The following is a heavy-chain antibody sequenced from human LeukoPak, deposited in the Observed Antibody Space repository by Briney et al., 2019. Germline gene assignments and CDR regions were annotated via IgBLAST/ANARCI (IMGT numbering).Heavy chain of an antibody. Sequence: GGSLRLSCVPSGFSFSSYGTHWVRQAPGKGLEWVAVIWSHGNRRHHADSVEGRFTISRDNSKSILYLQMNNLRAEDTALYYCARDSAGDDNDFDVWGQGTMVTVSS. CDR2: IWSHGNRR. V-gene: IGHV3-33*01. D-gene: IGHD2-21*02. J-gene: IGHJ3*01. CDR1: GFSFSSYG. CDR3: ARDSAGDDNDFDV.